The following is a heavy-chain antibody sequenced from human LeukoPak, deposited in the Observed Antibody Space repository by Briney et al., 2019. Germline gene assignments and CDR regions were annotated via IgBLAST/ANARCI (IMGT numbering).Heavy chain of an antibody. CDR1: GFTFSSYD. CDR2: IGTAGDT. Sequence: PGGSLRLSCAASGFTFSSYDMHWVRQATGKGLEWVSAIGTAGDTYYPGSVKGRFTISRENAKYSLYLQMNSLRAGDTAVYYCARGGYYDSSGYYFDYWGQGTLVTVSS. J-gene: IGHJ4*02. D-gene: IGHD3-22*01. V-gene: IGHV3-13*01. CDR3: ARGGYYDSSGYYFDY.